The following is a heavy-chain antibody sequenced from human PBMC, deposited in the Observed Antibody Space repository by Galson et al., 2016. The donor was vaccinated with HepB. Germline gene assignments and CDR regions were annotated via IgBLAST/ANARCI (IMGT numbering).Heavy chain of an antibody. CDR2: ISASGGST. CDR1: GFTFSSYA. D-gene: IGHD2/OR15-2a*01. Sequence: SLRLSCAASGFTFSSYAMSWVRQAPGKGLEWVSSISASGGSTYHADSVKGRFTISRDNSKNTLYLQMNSLRAADTAVYFCARGATFIHRWGQGTLVTVSS. J-gene: IGHJ4*02. CDR3: ARGATFIHR. V-gene: IGHV3-23*01.